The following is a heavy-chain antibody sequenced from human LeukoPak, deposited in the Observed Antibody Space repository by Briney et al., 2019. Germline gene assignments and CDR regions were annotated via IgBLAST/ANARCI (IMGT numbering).Heavy chain of an antibody. CDR2: IYYSGST. D-gene: IGHD3-10*01. V-gene: IGHV4-39*01. J-gene: IGHJ5*02. CDR1: GGSISSSSYY. Sequence: PSETLSLICTVSGGSISSSSYYWGWIRQPPGKGLEWIGSIYYSGSTYYNPSLKSRVTISVDTSKNQFSLKLSSVTAADTAVYYCARKYGSGPESQVNWFDPWGQGTLVTVSS. CDR3: ARKYGSGPESQVNWFDP.